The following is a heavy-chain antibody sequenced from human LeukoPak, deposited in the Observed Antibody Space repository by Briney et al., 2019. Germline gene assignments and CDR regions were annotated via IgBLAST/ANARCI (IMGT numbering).Heavy chain of an antibody. CDR3: AKDHPQQLVSFDY. CDR1: GFTFSSYA. D-gene: IGHD6-13*01. V-gene: IGHV3-30-3*01. CDR2: ISYDGSNK. J-gene: IGHJ4*02. Sequence: GRSLRLSCAASGFTFSSYAMHWVRQAPGGGLEWVAVISYDGSNKYYADSVKGRFTISRDNSKTTLYLQMNSLRAEATAVYYCAKDHPQQLVSFDYWGQGTLVTVSS.